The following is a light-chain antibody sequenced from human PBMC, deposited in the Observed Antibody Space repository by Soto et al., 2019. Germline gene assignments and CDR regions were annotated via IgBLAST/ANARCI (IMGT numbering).Light chain of an antibody. V-gene: IGLV3-21*02. CDR2: DDY. Sequence: SYELTQPPSVSVAPGQTARITCRGNNIGSKSVHWYQQKPGQAPVLVVYDDYDRPSGIPERFSGTNSGNTATLTISRVEAGDEADYYCQVWDTSTQTVVFGGGTKLTVL. J-gene: IGLJ2*01. CDR3: QVWDTSTQTVV. CDR1: NIGSKS.